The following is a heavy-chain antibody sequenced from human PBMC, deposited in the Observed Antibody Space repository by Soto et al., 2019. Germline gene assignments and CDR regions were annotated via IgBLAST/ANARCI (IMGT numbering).Heavy chain of an antibody. CDR2: IFYSGIT. V-gene: IGHV4-59*01. D-gene: IGHD6-13*01. CDR3: ARDRSGQQLVKGYGWFDP. J-gene: IGHJ5*02. CDR1: GGSFSNYY. Sequence: QVQLQESGPGLVKPSETLSLTCTVSGGSFSNYYWSWIRQTPGKGLEWIGNIFYSGITNYNPSFKRRVTISIDTSKNQFSLQLSSVTAADTAVYYCARDRSGQQLVKGYGWFDPWGQGIQVIGSS.